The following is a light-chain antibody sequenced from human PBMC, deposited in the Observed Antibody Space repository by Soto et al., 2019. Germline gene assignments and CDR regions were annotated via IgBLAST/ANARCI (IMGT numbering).Light chain of an antibody. CDR2: VAS. CDR1: QSITTY. CDR3: QKSYSTTPT. Sequence: QTSSFLSTSSRARVTVPLRASQSITTYLNWYQQKPGKAPRLLIYVASSLQSGVPSRFSGSGSGTDFTLTISSLQPEDFATYYCQKSYSTTPTFGQGTKVDIK. V-gene: IGKV1-39*01. J-gene: IGKJ1*01.